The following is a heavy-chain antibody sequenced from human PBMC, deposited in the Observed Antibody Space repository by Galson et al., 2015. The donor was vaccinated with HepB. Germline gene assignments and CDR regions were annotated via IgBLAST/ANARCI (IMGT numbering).Heavy chain of an antibody. CDR3: ARLYRWVTSRHPFDY. CDR1: GYSFTNYW. V-gene: IGHV5-51*03. CDR2: IFPDDSDT. D-gene: IGHD4-23*01. Sequence: QSGAEVKKPGESLKISCKGSGYSFTNYWIGWVRQVPGKGLEWMGIIFPDDSDTRYNPSFQGQVTISADKSISTAYLQWSGLKASDTAIYYCARLYRWVTSRHPFDYWGQGTLVTVSS. J-gene: IGHJ4*02.